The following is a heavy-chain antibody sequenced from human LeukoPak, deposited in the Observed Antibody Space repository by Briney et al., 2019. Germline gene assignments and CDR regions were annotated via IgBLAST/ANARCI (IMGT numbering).Heavy chain of an antibody. CDR1: GFTFSSYA. V-gene: IGHV3-30-3*01. CDR3: ARDLAAGTWRYYGMDV. J-gene: IGHJ6*02. CDR2: ISYDGSNK. D-gene: IGHD6-19*01. Sequence: GGSLRLSCAASGFTFSSYAMHWVRQAPGKGLEWVAVISYDGSNKYYADSVKGRFTISRDNSKNTLYLQMNSLRAEDTAVYYCARDLAAGTWRYYGMDVWGQGTTVTVSS.